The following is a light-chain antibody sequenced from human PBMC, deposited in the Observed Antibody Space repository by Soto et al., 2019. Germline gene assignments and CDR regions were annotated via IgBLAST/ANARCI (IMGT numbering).Light chain of an antibody. Sequence: EILMTQSPATLSFSPGERTTLACRASQSVGSNLAWYQQKPGQAPRLLIYAASTRASGVPARFSGSGSGTEFTLTISSLQSEDFAVYYCQQYNNWLRTFGHGTKVDIK. CDR1: QSVGSN. CDR3: QQYNNWLRT. V-gene: IGKV3-15*01. CDR2: AAS. J-gene: IGKJ1*01.